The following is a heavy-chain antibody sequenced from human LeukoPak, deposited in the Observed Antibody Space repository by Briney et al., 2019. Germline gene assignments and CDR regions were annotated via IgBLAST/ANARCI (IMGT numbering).Heavy chain of an antibody. CDR1: GGTFSSYA. CDR2: VNPNSGNT. Sequence: ASVKVSCKASGGTFSSYAISWVRQAPGQGLEWMGWVNPNSGNTGYAQKFQGRVTITRNTSISTAYLELRSLRSEDTAVHYCARGDFWSGYSNYYYMDVWGKGTTVTVSS. CDR3: ARGDFWSGYSNYYYMDV. D-gene: IGHD3-3*01. V-gene: IGHV1-8*03. J-gene: IGHJ6*03.